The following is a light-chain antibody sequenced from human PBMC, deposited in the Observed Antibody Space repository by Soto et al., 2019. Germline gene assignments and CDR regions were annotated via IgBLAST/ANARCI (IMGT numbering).Light chain of an antibody. CDR1: SSNIGVNY. V-gene: IGLV1-47*01. CDR3: ATWDDSLSGVV. CDR2: TNN. Sequence: QAVVTQPPSASGTPGQRVTISCSGSSSNIGVNYVYWYQQLPGTAPKLLIHTNNQRPSGVPDRFSGSKSGTSASLAISGLRSEDEADYHCATWDDSLSGVVFGGGTKLTVL. J-gene: IGLJ2*01.